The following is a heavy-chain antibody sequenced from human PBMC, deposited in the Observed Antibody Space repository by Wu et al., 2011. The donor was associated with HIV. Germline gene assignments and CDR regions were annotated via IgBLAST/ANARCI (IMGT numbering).Heavy chain of an antibody. CDR3: ARDPPGYPYFFDY. D-gene: IGHD5-12*01. Sequence: VQLVQSGAEVKKPGATVKISCKVSGYTFTDYYIHWVQQAPGQGLEWIAWISTYNGKTNYAQKVQGRVTMTTDASTSTVYMEVRSLGSDDTAVYYCARDPPGYPYFFDYWGQGTLVTVSS. V-gene: IGHV1-18*04. CDR2: ISTYNGKT. J-gene: IGHJ4*02. CDR1: GYTFTDYY.